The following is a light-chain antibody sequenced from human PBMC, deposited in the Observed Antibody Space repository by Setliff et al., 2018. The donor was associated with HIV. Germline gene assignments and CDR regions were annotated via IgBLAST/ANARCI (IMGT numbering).Light chain of an antibody. J-gene: IGLJ1*01. CDR2: EVT. CDR1: SSDVGGYNY. V-gene: IGLV2-14*01. CDR3: SSYRSSDTGV. Sequence: SALTQPASVSGSPGQSITISCTGTSSDVGGYNYVSWYQQHPGKAPKLIIYEVTNRPSGVSNRFSGSKSGNTASLTISGLQAEDEADYYCSSYRSSDTGVFGTGTKGTVL.